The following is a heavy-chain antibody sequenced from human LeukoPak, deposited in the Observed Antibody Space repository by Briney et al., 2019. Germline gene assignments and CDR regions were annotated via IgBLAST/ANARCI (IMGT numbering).Heavy chain of an antibody. J-gene: IGHJ4*02. CDR1: GFTVRSFY. CDR3: ARGTGEVTAGYY. D-gene: IGHD2-21*02. CDR2: IYNDGRT. V-gene: IGHV3-53*01. Sequence: GGSLRLSCAASGFTVRSFYMSWVRQAPGKGLEWVSVIYNDGRTFYADSAEGRFTISRDDSKNTLSLQMNSLRADNTAVYYCARGTGEVTAGYYWGQGTLVTVSS.